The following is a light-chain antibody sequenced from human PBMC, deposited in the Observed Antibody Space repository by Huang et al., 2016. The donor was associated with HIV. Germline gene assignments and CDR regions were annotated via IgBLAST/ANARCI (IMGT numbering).Light chain of an antibody. CDR2: CAS. CDR1: QTIDKY. Sequence: DIQMTQFPTSLSASVEDRVTITCRAGQTIDKYVNWYQQKSGRAPKRLIYCASNLQSGVPSRFSGRGSGTHFSLTINSLQPDDSAIYYCQQSYRTPRTFGQGTNLEI. CDR3: QQSYRTPRT. J-gene: IGKJ2*01. V-gene: IGKV1-39*01.